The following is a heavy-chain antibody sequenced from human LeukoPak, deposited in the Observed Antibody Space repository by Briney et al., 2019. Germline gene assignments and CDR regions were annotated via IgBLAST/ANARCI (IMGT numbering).Heavy chain of an antibody. J-gene: IGHJ4*02. CDR2: ISSSSSYI. CDR3: ARGCRAYCGGDFEDY. Sequence: GGSLRLSCAASGFTFSSYALSWVRQAPGKGLEWVSSISSSSSYIYYADSVKGRFTISRDNAKNSLYLQMNSLRAEDTAVYYCARGCRAYCGGDFEDYWGQGTLVTVSS. D-gene: IGHD2-21*02. CDR1: GFTFSSYA. V-gene: IGHV3-21*01.